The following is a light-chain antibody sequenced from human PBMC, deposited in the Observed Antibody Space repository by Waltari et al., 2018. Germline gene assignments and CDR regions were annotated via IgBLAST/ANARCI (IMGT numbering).Light chain of an antibody. CDR1: SSDVGSYAL. J-gene: IGLJ3*02. Sequence: QSALTQPASVSGSPGQSITISCTGTSSDVGSYALVTWYQQRPGKVPKLLIYDVSKRPSGISYRSSGSRSGNTASLRISGLQDDDEADYYCCSYAGSDSWVFGGGTKLTVL. V-gene: IGLV2-23*02. CDR3: CSYAGSDSWV. CDR2: DVS.